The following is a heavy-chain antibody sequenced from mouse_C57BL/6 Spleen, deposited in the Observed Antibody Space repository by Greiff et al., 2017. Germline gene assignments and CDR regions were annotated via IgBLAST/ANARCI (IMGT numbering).Heavy chain of an antibody. V-gene: IGHV5-17*01. Sequence: EVQRVESGGGLVKPGGSLQLSCAASGFTFSDYGMHWVRQAPEKGLEWVAYISSGSSTIYYADTVKGRFTISRDNAQNTLFLQMTSLRSEDTAMYYGARPDYYGSSPYLDYWGQGTTLTVSS. CDR1: GFTFSDYG. D-gene: IGHD1-1*01. J-gene: IGHJ2*01. CDR3: ARPDYYGSSPYLDY. CDR2: ISSGSSTI.